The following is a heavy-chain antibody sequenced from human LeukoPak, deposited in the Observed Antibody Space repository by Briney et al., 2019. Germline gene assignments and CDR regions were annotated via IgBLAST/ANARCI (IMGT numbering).Heavy chain of an antibody. CDR2: MNTNSGGT. CDR3: ARPRTSGWIHDVYDI. Sequence: ASVKVSCKASGYTFTGHYMHWVRLAPGHGLEWMGWMNTNSGGTKFAQRFQGRVTMTRDTSISTAYLELSRLTFDDTAVYYCARPRTSGWIHDVYDIWGQGTLVTVPS. V-gene: IGHV1-2*02. CDR1: GYTFTGHY. J-gene: IGHJ3*02. D-gene: IGHD6-19*01.